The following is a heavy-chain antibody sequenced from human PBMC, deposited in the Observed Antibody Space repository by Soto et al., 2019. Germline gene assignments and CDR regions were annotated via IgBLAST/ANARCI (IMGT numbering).Heavy chain of an antibody. D-gene: IGHD6-6*01. Sequence: SETLSLTCTVSGGSINIYYWSWIRQPPGKGLEWIGYIYYSGSTNYNPSLKSRVTISADTSKNQFSLKLSSVTAADTAVYYCARHRGYSSSYYYYYYMDVWGKGTTVTVSS. CDR2: IYYSGST. J-gene: IGHJ6*03. V-gene: IGHV4-59*08. CDR3: ARHRGYSSSYYYYYYMDV. CDR1: GGSINIYY.